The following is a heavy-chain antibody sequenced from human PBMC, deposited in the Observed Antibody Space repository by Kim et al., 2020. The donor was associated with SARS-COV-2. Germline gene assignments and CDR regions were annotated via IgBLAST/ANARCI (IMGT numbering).Heavy chain of an antibody. V-gene: IGHV4-34*01. CDR1: GGSLSGHY. CDR2: ITHTAIT. D-gene: IGHD6-19*01. CDR3: ARGVAVPGTGGDFDT. J-gene: IGHJ4*02. Sequence: SETLSLTCAVDGGSLSGHYWSWIRQTPGRGLEWIGDITHTAITNLNPSLKRRVTISVDKSKKQFSLSLSSLTAADTALYYCARGVAVPGTGGDFDTWGQG.